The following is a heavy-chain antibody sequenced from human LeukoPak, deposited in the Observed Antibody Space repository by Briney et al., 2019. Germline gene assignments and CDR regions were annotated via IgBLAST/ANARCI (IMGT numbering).Heavy chain of an antibody. V-gene: IGHV4-61*02. CDR1: GGSISGNSDY. CDR2: IYPSGST. J-gene: IGHJ4*02. CDR3: ARLSPDGGGGTYFDY. D-gene: IGHD3-16*01. Sequence: SETLSLTCTVSGGSISGNSDYWGWIRQPAGKGLEWIGRIYPSGSTGYNPSLRSRATMSRDTSKSQFSLKLTSVTAADTAVYYCARLSPDGGGGTYFDYWGQGTLVTVSS.